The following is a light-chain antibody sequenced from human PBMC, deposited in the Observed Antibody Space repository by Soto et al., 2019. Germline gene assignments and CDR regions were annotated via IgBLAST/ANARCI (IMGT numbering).Light chain of an antibody. Sequence: EIVLTQSPATLSLSPGERATLSCRASQSISNYLAWYQQKPGQAPRLLIYDASNRATGIPARFSGSGSETDFTLTISSLEPEDFAVYYCQQRSNWPPSTFGQGTKLEIK. V-gene: IGKV3-11*01. CDR3: QQRSNWPPST. CDR2: DAS. CDR1: QSISNY. J-gene: IGKJ2*01.